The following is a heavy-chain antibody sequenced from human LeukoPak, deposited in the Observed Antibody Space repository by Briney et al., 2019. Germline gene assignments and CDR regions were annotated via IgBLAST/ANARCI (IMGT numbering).Heavy chain of an antibody. V-gene: IGHV4-38-2*02. CDR2: IYHSGST. Sequence: SETLSLTCTVSDYSISSGYYWGWIRQPPGKGLEWIGSIYHSGSTYYNPSLKSRVTISVDTSKNQFSLKLSSVTAADTAVYYCARDSSAYYSRENFDYWGQGTLVTVSS. D-gene: IGHD3-22*01. CDR1: DYSISSGYY. CDR3: ARDSSAYYSRENFDY. J-gene: IGHJ4*02.